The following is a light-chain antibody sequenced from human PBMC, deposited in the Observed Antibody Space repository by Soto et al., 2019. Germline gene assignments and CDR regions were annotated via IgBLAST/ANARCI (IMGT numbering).Light chain of an antibody. Sequence: EIVMTQSPATLSVSPGERATLSCRASQSVSSNLAWYQQKPGQAPRLLIYGASTRATGIPARFSGSGSGTEFNLTISSMQSEDFAVYYCQHCNNWPRTFGQGTKVEIK. CDR1: QSVSSN. CDR3: QHCNNWPRT. CDR2: GAS. V-gene: IGKV3-15*01. J-gene: IGKJ1*01.